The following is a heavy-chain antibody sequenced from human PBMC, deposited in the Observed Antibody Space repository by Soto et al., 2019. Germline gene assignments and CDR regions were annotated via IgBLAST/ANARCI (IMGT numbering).Heavy chain of an antibody. CDR3: VKGSMVRGVVVTFFDY. CDR2: ISSNGGST. J-gene: IGHJ4*02. Sequence: GFLRLGSSFSGLSLTSYAADWVRHAPGKGLEYVSAISSNGGSTYYADSVKGRFTISRDNSKKTLYLQPSSLRAEDTAVYYCVKGSMVRGVVVTFFDYWRQGTLVTV. CDR1: GLSLTSYA. D-gene: IGHD3-10*01. V-gene: IGHV3-64D*06.